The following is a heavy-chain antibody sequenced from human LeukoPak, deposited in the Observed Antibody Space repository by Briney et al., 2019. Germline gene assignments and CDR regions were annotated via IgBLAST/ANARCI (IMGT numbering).Heavy chain of an antibody. V-gene: IGHV1-2*06. CDR1: GYTFTGYY. Sequence: GASVKVSCKASGYTFTGYYMHWVRQAPGQGLEWMGRINPNSGGTNYAQKFQGRVTMTRDTSISTAYMELSRLRSDDTAVYYCARYPESDTYYYDSSGYSDAFDIWGQGTMVTVSS. CDR3: ARYPESDTYYYDSSGYSDAFDI. J-gene: IGHJ3*02. D-gene: IGHD3-22*01. CDR2: INPNSGGT.